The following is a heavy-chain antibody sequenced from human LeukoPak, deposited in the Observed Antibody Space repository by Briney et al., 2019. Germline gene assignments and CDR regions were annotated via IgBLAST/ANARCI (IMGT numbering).Heavy chain of an antibody. V-gene: IGHV4-39*07. CDR2: IYYSGST. CDR3: ARDPTTVTKGLDI. Sequence: PSESLSLTCTVSGGSISSSSYYWGWIRQPPGKGLEWIGSIYYSGSTYYNPSLKSRVTISVDTSKNQFSLELSSVTAADTAVYYCARDPTTVTKGLDIWGQGTMVTVSS. D-gene: IGHD4-17*01. J-gene: IGHJ3*02. CDR1: GGSISSSSYY.